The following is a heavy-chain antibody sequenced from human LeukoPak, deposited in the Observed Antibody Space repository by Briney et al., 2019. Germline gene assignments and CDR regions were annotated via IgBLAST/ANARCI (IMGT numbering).Heavy chain of an antibody. Sequence: ASVKVSCKASGYTFTSYDINWVRQATGQGLEWMGWMSPNSGNTGYAQKFQGRVTMTRITSMSTAYMELSSLKSEDTAVYYCTRGPPNWGYDYWGQGTLVTVSS. CDR2: MSPNSGNT. J-gene: IGHJ4*02. CDR3: TRGPPNWGYDY. CDR1: GYTFTSYD. V-gene: IGHV1-8*01. D-gene: IGHD7-27*01.